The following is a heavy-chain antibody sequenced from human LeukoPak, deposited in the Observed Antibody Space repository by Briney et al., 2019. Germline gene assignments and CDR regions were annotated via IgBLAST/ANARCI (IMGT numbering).Heavy chain of an antibody. CDR1: GLTLRSYG. Sequence: SLRLSCVASGLTLRSYGMHWVPQAPGMGLDWVAAITADGSIDRYVASVKGRFAISRDNSKNTLFLQMSSLIGEDAAVYYCAKEPRERAGPNYFDLWGQGTLVTVSS. J-gene: IGHJ5*02. V-gene: IGHV3-30*18. CDR3: AKEPRERAGPNYFDL. D-gene: IGHD1-26*01. CDR2: ITADGSID.